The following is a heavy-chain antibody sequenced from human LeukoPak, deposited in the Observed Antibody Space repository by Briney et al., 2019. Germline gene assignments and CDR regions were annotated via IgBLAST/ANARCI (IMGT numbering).Heavy chain of an antibody. D-gene: IGHD1/OR15-1a*01. J-gene: IGHJ4*02. CDR1: GFALSSYA. V-gene: IGHV3-30-3*01. Sequence: GGSLRLSCAASGFALSSYAVLWVRHAPGKGLEWVTWSSHDGANTYSADFVKGRLTVSRDNAKNTLYLQMNSLTIDDTAVYYCARGGVEQGNRIYLDSWGQGTLVTVSS. CDR3: ARGGVEQGNRIYLDS. CDR2: SSHDGANT.